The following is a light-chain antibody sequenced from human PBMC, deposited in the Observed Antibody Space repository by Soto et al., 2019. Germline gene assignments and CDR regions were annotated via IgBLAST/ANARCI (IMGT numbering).Light chain of an antibody. Sequence: EIVMTRSPATRSVPPVGLGTGSFMASQSISSYLAWYQQKPGQAPRLLIYGASSRATGIPDRFSGSGSGTDFTLTISRLEPEDFAVYYCQQYGSSPPITFGQGTRLEIK. CDR3: QQYGSSPPIT. J-gene: IGKJ5*01. CDR1: QSISSY. CDR2: GAS. V-gene: IGKV3-20*01.